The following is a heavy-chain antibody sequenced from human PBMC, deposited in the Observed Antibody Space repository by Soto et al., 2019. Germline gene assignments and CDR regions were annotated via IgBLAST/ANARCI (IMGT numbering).Heavy chain of an antibody. CDR1: GGTFSSYA. V-gene: IGHV1-69*06. Sequence: GASVKVSCKASGGTFSSYAISWVRQAPGQGLEWMGGIIPIFGTANCAQKFQGRVTITADKSTSTAYMELSSLRSEDTAVYYCARDHSPIVVFPAHYGMDVWGQGTTVTVSS. CDR2: IIPIFGTA. CDR3: ARDHSPIVVFPAHYGMDV. J-gene: IGHJ6*02. D-gene: IGHD3-22*01.